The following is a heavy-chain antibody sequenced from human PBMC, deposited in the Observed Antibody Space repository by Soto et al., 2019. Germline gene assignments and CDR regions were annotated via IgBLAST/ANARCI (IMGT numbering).Heavy chain of an antibody. V-gene: IGHV1-69*06. D-gene: IGHD3-22*01. CDR1: GGTFSSYA. Sequence: SVKVSCKASGGTFSSYAISWVRQAPGQGLEWMGGIIPIFGTANYAQKFQGRVTITADKSTSTAYMELSSLRSEDTAVYYCARVWVYYYDSSGSDAFDIWGQGTMVTVSS. CDR2: IIPIFGTA. CDR3: ARVWVYYYDSSGSDAFDI. J-gene: IGHJ3*02.